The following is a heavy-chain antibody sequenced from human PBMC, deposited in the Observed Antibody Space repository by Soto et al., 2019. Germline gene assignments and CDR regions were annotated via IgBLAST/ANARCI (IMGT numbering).Heavy chain of an antibody. CDR3: ARDLSWGSNCYYDIDV. CDR1: GFILSDCA. D-gene: IGHD7-27*01. Sequence: EVQLVESGGGLVQPGGSLRLSCATSGFILSDCAMNWVRQAPGKGLAWVSYISSSSSVIDYADSVKGRFTVSRDNARNSLYLQINSLRAEDTAVYYWARDLSWGSNCYYDIDVWGKGTTVTVYS. CDR2: ISSSSSVI. J-gene: IGHJ6*03. V-gene: IGHV3-48*01.